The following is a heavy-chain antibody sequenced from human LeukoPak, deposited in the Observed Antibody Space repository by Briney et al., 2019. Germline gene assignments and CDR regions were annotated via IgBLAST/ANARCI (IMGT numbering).Heavy chain of an antibody. CDR3: ARGSSSDWPLEY. CDR1: GYTFINYA. Sequence: VASLKVSCKASGYTFINYAIHWVRQAPGQRLEWMGWINAYNGDTEYSQKLQGRVTITKDTSASTAYMDLSTLRSEDTAVYYCARGSSSDWPLEYWGRGILVTVSS. J-gene: IGHJ4*02. V-gene: IGHV1-3*01. D-gene: IGHD6-19*01. CDR2: INAYNGDT.